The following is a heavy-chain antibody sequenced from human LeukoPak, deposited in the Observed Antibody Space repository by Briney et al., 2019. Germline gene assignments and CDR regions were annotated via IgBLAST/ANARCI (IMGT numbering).Heavy chain of an antibody. CDR2: IYPGDSDT. D-gene: IGHD2-2*01. Sequence: GESLKISCKGSGYSFTSYWIGWVRQMPGKGLEWMGIIYPGDSDTRYSPSFQGQVTISADKSISTAYLQWSSLEASDTAMYYCARGAYCSSTSCYLWDAFDIWGQGTMVTVSS. CDR3: ARGAYCSSTSCYLWDAFDI. CDR1: GYSFTSYW. J-gene: IGHJ3*02. V-gene: IGHV5-51*01.